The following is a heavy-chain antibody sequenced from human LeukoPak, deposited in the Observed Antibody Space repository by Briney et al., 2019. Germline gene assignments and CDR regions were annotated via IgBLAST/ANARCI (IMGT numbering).Heavy chain of an antibody. J-gene: IGHJ6*02. CDR3: ARAIERGGYSYYYGMDV. Sequence: GASVKVSCKASGYTFTSYDINWVRQATGQGLEWMGWMNPNSGNTGYAQKFQGRATITRNTSISTAYMELSSLRSEDTAVYYCARAIERGGYSYYYGMDVWGQGTTVTVSS. CDR2: MNPNSGNT. V-gene: IGHV1-8*03. CDR1: GYTFTSYD. D-gene: IGHD5-18*01.